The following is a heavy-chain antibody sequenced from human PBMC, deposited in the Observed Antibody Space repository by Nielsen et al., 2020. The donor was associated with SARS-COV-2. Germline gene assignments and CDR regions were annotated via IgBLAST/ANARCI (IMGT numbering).Heavy chain of an antibody. D-gene: IGHD3-3*01. CDR1: GGSIRSGGYY. CDR2: IYYSGST. CDR3: ARGGTIFGVVTRMDV. Sequence: SATLSLTCTVSGGSIRSGGYYWSWIRQHPGKGLERIGYIYYSGSTSYNPSLKSRVTISVDTSKNQFSLKLSSVTAADTAVYYCARGGTIFGVVTRMDVWGQGTTVTVSS. J-gene: IGHJ6*02. V-gene: IGHV4-31*03.